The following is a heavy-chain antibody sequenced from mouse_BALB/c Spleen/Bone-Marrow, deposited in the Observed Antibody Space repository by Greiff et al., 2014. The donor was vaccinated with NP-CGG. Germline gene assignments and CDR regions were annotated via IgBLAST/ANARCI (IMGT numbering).Heavy chain of an antibody. CDR1: GFTFSSFG. CDR2: ISNGSSTI. D-gene: IGHD2-4*01. J-gene: IGHJ4*01. Sequence: EVKLVESGGGLVQPGGSRKLSCAASGFTFSSFGMHWVRQAPGKGLEWVAYISNGSSTIYYADTVKGRFTISRDNPKNTLFLQXXXLRSXXTAMYYCARKGAMITHYYAMDYWGQGTSVTVSS. CDR3: ARKGAMITHYYAMDY. V-gene: IGHV5-17*02.